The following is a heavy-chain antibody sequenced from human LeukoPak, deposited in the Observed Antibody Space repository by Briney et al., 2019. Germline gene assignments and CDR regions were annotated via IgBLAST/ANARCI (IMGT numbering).Heavy chain of an antibody. CDR3: ARDLGVEQWLVDAFDI. CDR2: ISSSSSTI. CDR1: GFTFSSYS. D-gene: IGHD6-19*01. J-gene: IGHJ3*02. Sequence: PGGSLRLSRAASGFTFSSYSMNWVRQAPGKGLEWVSYISSSSSTIYYADSVKGRFTISRDNAKNSLYLQMNSLRAEDTAVYYCARDLGVEQWLVDAFDIWGQGTMVTVSS. V-gene: IGHV3-48*01.